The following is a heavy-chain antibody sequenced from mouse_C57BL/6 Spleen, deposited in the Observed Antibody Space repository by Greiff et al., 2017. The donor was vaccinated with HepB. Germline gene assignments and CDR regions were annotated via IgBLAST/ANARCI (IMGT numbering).Heavy chain of an antibody. CDR1: GYTFTSYW. Sequence: VKLQQPGAELVMPGASVKLSCKASGYTFTSYWMHWVKQRPGQGLEWIGEIDPSDSYTNYNQKFKGKSTLTVDKSSSTAYLQLSSLTSEDSAVYYCARTESSGSLYYFDYWGQGTTLTVSS. D-gene: IGHD3-2*02. V-gene: IGHV1-69*01. CDR3: ARTESSGSLYYFDY. J-gene: IGHJ2*01. CDR2: IDPSDSYT.